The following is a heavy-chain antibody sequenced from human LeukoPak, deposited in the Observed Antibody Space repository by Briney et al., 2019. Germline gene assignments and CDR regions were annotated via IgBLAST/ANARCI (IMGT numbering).Heavy chain of an antibody. CDR2: IYYSGST. Sequence: SETLSLTCTVSGGSISSSSYYWGWTRQPPGKGLEWIGSIYYSGSTYYNPSLKSRVTISVDTSKNQFSLKLSSVTAADTAVYYCARLEGGYWYFDLWGRGTLVTVSS. J-gene: IGHJ2*01. V-gene: IGHV4-39*01. D-gene: IGHD3-16*01. CDR1: GGSISSSSYY. CDR3: ARLEGGYWYFDL.